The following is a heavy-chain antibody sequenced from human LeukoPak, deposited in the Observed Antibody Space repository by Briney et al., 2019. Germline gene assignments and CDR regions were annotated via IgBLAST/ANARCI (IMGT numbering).Heavy chain of an antibody. CDR2: VYHSGGT. CDR3: ARGRSVGATNGSDY. Sequence: SETLSLTCTVSGGSISGYYWTWIRQPPGKGLEWIGYVYHSGGTSYNPSLKSRVTIAVDTSKNQFSLKLSSVTAADTAVYYCARGRSVGATNGSDYWGQGTLVTVSS. CDR1: GGSISGYY. V-gene: IGHV4-59*12. D-gene: IGHD1-26*01. J-gene: IGHJ4*02.